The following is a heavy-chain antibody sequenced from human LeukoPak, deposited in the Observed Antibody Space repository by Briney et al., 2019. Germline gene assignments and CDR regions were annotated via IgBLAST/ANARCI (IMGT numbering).Heavy chain of an antibody. CDR3: ARGRPGIAAAGSWFDP. V-gene: IGHV1-2*02. CDR1: GYTFTGYY. J-gene: IGHJ5*02. D-gene: IGHD6-13*01. CDR2: ISPNSGGT. Sequence: ASVKVSCKASGYTFTGYYMHWVRQAPGQGLEWMGWISPNSGGTNYAQKFQGRVTMTRDTSISTAYMELSRLRSDDTAVYYCARGRPGIAAAGSWFDPWGQGTLVTVSS.